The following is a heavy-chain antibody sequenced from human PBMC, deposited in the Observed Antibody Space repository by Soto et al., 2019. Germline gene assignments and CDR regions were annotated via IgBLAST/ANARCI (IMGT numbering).Heavy chain of an antibody. D-gene: IGHD3-3*01. Sequence: EVQLLESGGGLVQPGGSLRLSCEASGFTFSSYALNWVRQDPGKGLEWVSVISGSGDNTYYADSVKGRFTISRDNSKNTLYLQMNSLRAEDTAVYYCAKDLGTDDFWSAYYTYYYMDVWGKGTTVTVSS. J-gene: IGHJ6*03. CDR1: GFTFSSYA. V-gene: IGHV3-23*01. CDR2: ISGSGDNT. CDR3: AKDLGTDDFWSAYYTYYYMDV.